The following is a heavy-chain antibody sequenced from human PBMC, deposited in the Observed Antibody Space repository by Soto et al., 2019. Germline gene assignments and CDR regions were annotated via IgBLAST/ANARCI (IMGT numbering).Heavy chain of an antibody. V-gene: IGHV1-69*01. Sequence: QVQLVQSGAEVKKPGSSVKVSCKASGGTFTSFAISWVRQAPGKGLEWMGEIIPLFGTTNYAQKFQGRVTVPADESTTPAYRELSSLRSEDSAVYYCARETTTLTKDYFYYGMDVWGQGTTVTVSS. CDR2: IIPLFGTT. J-gene: IGHJ6*02. D-gene: IGHD4-17*01. CDR1: GGTFTSFA. CDR3: ARETTTLTKDYFYYGMDV.